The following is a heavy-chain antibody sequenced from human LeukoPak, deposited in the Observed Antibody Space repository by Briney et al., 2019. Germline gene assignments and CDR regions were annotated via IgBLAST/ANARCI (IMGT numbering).Heavy chain of an antibody. D-gene: IGHD3-3*01. Sequence: PAETLSLTCTVSGGSINSGSYYWNWIRQSARKGLEWIGHIYTTGSTNYSPSLRSRVTISLDTSKNQFSLKLNSVTAADTAVYYCASSYDPLTTFGAIIDNYFEHWGQGTLITVSS. CDR3: ASSYDPLTTFGAIIDNYFEH. CDR1: GGSINSGSYY. J-gene: IGHJ4*02. V-gene: IGHV4-61*09. CDR2: IYTTGST.